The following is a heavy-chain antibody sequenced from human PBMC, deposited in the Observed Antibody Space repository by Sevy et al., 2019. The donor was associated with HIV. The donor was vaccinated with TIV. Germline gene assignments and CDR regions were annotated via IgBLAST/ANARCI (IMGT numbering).Heavy chain of an antibody. CDR2: IYHSGST. V-gene: IGHV4-38-2*02. Sequence: SETLSLTCAVSGYSISSGYYWGWIRQPPGKGLEWIGSIYHSGSTYYNPSLKSRVTISVDTSKNQFSLKLSSVTAADTAVYYCAREPPLVVGATPLYFDYWGQGTLVIVSS. CDR1: GYSISSGYY. J-gene: IGHJ4*02. D-gene: IGHD1-26*01. CDR3: AREPPLVVGATPLYFDY.